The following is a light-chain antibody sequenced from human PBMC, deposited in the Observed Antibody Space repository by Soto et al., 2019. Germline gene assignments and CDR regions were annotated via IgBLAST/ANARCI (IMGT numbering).Light chain of an antibody. V-gene: IGLV2-14*01. CDR3: SSYTGSSTPV. CDR2: EVS. Sequence: QSALTQPASVSGSPGQSITISCTGTSSDVGGYNYVSWYQHHPGKAPKLMIYEVSNRHSGVSNRFSGSKSGNTASLTISGRQAEDEADYYCSSYTGSSTPVFGGGTKLTVL. J-gene: IGLJ3*02. CDR1: SSDVGGYNY.